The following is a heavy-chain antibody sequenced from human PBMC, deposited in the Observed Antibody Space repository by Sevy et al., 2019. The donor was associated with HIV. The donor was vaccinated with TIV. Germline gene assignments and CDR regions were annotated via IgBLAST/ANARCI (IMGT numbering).Heavy chain of an antibody. Sequence: GGSLRLSCAASEFSVTDNYMSWVRQAPGKGLEWVSTIYSGGSTFYADSVKGRFTISRDNCKNTLYLHMNSLRAEDTAVYYCARDRYYDASGYYYYYYCLDVWGQGTTVTVSS. D-gene: IGHD3-22*01. CDR3: ARDRYYDASGYYYYYYCLDV. V-gene: IGHV3-66*01. J-gene: IGHJ6*02. CDR2: IYSGGST. CDR1: EFSVTDNY.